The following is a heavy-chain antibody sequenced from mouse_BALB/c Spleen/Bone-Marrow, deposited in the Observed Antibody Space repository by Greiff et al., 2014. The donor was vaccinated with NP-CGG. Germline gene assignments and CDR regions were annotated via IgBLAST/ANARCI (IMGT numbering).Heavy chain of an antibody. CDR1: GFTFSKYG. V-gene: IGHV5-6*01. J-gene: IGHJ4*01. CDR2: ICSGGSYT. CDR3: ARQYGNFGVMDY. Sequence: VQLKESGGDLVKPGGSLKLSCAASGFTFSKYGMSWVRQTPDKRLEWVANICSGGSYTYYPDSVKGRFTISRDNAKNTLYLQISSLKSEDTAMDYCARQYGNFGVMDYWGQGTSVTVSS. D-gene: IGHD2-1*01.